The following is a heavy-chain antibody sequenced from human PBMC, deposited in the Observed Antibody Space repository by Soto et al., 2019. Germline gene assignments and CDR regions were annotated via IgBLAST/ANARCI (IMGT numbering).Heavy chain of an antibody. D-gene: IGHD6-25*01. CDR2: IYYSGST. V-gene: IGHV4-31*03. Sequence: QVQLQESGPGLVKPSQTLSLTCTVSGGSISSGGYYWSWIRQHPGKGQEWIGYIYYSGSTYYNPSLKSRVTISVDTSKNQFSLKLSSVTAADTAVYYCAREAAGILNWFDPWGQGTLVTVSS. CDR3: AREAAGILNWFDP. CDR1: GGSISSGGYY. J-gene: IGHJ5*02.